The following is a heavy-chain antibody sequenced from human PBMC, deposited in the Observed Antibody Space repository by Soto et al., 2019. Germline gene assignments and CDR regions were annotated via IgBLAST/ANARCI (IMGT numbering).Heavy chain of an antibody. V-gene: IGHV6-1*01. CDR2: TYYRSKWYN. Sequence: PSQTLSLTCAISGDSVSSNSAAWNWIRQSPSRGLEWLGRTYYRSKWYNDYAVSVKRRITINPHTSKNQFSLQLNSVTPEDTAVYYCARIVGGSYPDDYYGIDVWGQGATVTLSS. CDR3: ARIVGGSYPDDYYGIDV. D-gene: IGHD1-26*01. CDR1: GDSVSSNSAA. J-gene: IGHJ6*02.